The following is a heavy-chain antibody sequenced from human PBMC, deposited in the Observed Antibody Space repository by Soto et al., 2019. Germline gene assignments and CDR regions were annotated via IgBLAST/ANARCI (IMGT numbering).Heavy chain of an antibody. CDR3: AREVQLERLGYYCGMDV. D-gene: IGHD1-1*01. CDR1: GFTFSSYA. J-gene: IGHJ6*02. V-gene: IGHV3-30-3*01. CDR2: ISYDGSNK. Sequence: GGSLRLSCAASGFTFSSYAMHWVRQAPGKGLEWVAVISYDGSNKYYADSVKGRFTISRDNSKNTLYLQMNSLRAEDTAVYYCAREVQLERLGYYCGMDVWGQGTTVTVSS.